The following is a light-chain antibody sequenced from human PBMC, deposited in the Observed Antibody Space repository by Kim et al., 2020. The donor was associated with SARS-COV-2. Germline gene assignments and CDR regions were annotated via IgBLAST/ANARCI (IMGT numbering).Light chain of an antibody. CDR2: GAS. CDR3: QQYGNSPQT. V-gene: IGKV3-20*01. J-gene: IGKJ1*01. CDR1: QSVSSNY. Sequence: SPGERATLSCRASQSVSSNYLAWYQQKPGQAPRPLIYGASNRATGIPDRFSASGSGTDFTLTISRLEPEDFAVYYCQQYGNSPQTFGQGTKVDIK.